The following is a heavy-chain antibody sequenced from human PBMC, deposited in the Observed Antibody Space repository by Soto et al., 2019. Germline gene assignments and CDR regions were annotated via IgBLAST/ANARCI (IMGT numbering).Heavy chain of an antibody. J-gene: IGHJ6*02. CDR2: ISYDGSNK. CDR3: ARRISTSAWGGMDG. Sequence: QVQLVESGGGVVQPGRSLRLSCAASGFTFSSYAMHWVRQAPGKGLEWVAVISYDGSNKYYADSVKGRFTISRDNSKNTLYGQMNSLRAADTTVYYCARRISTSAWGGMDGWGQGTTLTVSS. V-gene: IGHV3-30-3*01. CDR1: GFTFSSYA. D-gene: IGHD2-2*01.